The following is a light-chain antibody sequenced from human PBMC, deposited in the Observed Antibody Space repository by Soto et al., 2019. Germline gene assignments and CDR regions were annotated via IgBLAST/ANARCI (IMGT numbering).Light chain of an antibody. Sequence: EIVLTQSPGTLSLSPGERATLSCRASQSVSSSYLARYQQKPGQAPRLLIYGASSRATGIQDRFSGSGSGIEFTLTISRLEPEDVAVYYCQQYGSSPETLGQGTKVDIK. CDR1: QSVSSSY. CDR2: GAS. J-gene: IGKJ1*01. CDR3: QQYGSSPET. V-gene: IGKV3-20*01.